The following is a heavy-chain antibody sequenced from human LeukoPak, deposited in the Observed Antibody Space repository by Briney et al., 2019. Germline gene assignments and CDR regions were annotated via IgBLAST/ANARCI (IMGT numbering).Heavy chain of an antibody. CDR1: GFTFISYS. CDR3: ARGFGSSWFYFGY. V-gene: IGHV3-21*01. CDR2: ISSSSSYI. Sequence: GGSLRLSCAASGFTFISYSMNWVRQAPGKGLEWVSSISSSSSYIFYADSVKGRFTISRDNAKNSLYLQMDSLRAEDTAVYYCARGFGSSWFYFGYWGQGTLVTVSS. J-gene: IGHJ4*02. D-gene: IGHD6-13*01.